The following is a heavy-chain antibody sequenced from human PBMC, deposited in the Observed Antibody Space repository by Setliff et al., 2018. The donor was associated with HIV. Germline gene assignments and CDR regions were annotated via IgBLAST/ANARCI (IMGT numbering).Heavy chain of an antibody. CDR1: GYTFTSYG. CDR3: ARFLAGYCSGGSCHTYSA. Sequence: SVKVSCKASGYTFTSYGISWVRQAPGQGLEWMGWISAYNGNTNYAQKLQGRVTMTTDTSTSTAYMELRSLRSDDTAVYYCARFLAGYCSGGSCHTYSAWGQGTLVTVSS. CDR2: ISAYNGNT. J-gene: IGHJ5*02. V-gene: IGHV1-18*01. D-gene: IGHD2-15*01.